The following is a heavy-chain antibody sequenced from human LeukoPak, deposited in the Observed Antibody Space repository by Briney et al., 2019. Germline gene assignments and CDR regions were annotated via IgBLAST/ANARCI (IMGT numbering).Heavy chain of an antibody. CDR2: IFSTGAT. Sequence: SETLSLTCTVSGGSISGHYWTWIRLPPGKGLELVGHIFSTGATHYNPSLRGRVTLSIDTTKNQFSLTLTSVNVEDTAVYYCARFSTRFDSGCSEASCYVHYWGQGTQVTVSP. J-gene: IGHJ4*02. D-gene: IGHD2-2*01. CDR1: GGSISGHY. V-gene: IGHV4-59*11. CDR3: ARFSTRFDSGCSEASCYVHY.